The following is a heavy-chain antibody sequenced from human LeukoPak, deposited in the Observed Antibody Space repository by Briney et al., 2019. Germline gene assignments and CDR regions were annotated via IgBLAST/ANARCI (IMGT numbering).Heavy chain of an antibody. CDR3: ARGYSSSGGLYYFDY. D-gene: IGHD6-19*01. CDR1: GYTFTGYY. Sequence: ASVKVSCKASGYTFTGYYMHWVRQAPGQGLEWMGWINPNSGGTNYAQKFQGRVTMTRDTSISTAYMELSRLRSDDTAVYYCARGYSSSGGLYYFDYWGQGTLVTVSS. J-gene: IGHJ4*02. CDR2: INPNSGGT. V-gene: IGHV1-2*02.